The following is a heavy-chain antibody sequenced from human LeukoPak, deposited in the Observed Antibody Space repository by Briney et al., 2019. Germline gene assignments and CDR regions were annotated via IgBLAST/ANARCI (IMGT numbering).Heavy chain of an antibody. CDR2: ISSSSTTI. Sequence: HSGGSLRLSCAASGFTFSSYSMMWVRQAPGKGLEWVSYISSSSTTIHYADSVKGRFTISRDNAKNSLYLQMNSLRAEDTAVYYCARHVVAVGFDYWGQGTLVTVSS. D-gene: IGHD3-22*01. CDR3: ARHVVAVGFDY. J-gene: IGHJ4*02. CDR1: GFTFSSYS. V-gene: IGHV3-48*04.